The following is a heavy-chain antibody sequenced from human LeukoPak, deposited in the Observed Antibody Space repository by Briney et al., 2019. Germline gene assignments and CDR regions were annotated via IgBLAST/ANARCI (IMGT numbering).Heavy chain of an antibody. CDR3: ARMVPVRDCYNIIDY. D-gene: IGHD5-24*01. CDR2: RNPYSGGT. V-gene: IGHV1-2*02. Sequence: ASVKVSCKASGYTFTGYYMHWVRQAPGQRLEWMGWRNPYSGGTNYAQKFQGRVTMTRDTSISTAYMELSRLRSDDTAGYYCARMVPVRDCYNIIDYWGQGTLVTVSS. J-gene: IGHJ4*02. CDR1: GYTFTGYY.